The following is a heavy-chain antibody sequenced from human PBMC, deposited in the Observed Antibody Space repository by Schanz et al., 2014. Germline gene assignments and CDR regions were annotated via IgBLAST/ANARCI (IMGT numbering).Heavy chain of an antibody. Sequence: VQVVESGGDLVQPGGSLRLSCAVSGCTFSNYGMGWVRQAPGKGLEWVAFTSFDGNEKSYADSVKGRFTISRDNSKSTLFLQMNSLRPDDTAVYYCARAPLPHSSYSCCTMDVWGQGTTVSISS. CDR1: GCTFSNYG. J-gene: IGHJ6*02. CDR3: ARAPLPHSSYSCCTMDV. D-gene: IGHD2-15*01. V-gene: IGHV3-30*03. CDR2: TSFDGNEK.